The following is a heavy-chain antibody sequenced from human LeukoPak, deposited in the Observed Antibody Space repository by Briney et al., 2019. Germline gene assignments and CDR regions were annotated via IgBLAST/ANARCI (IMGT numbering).Heavy chain of an antibody. CDR2: IRYDGSNK. CDR3: AKEESRVVNWFDP. Sequence: PGGSLRLSCAASGFTFSSYGMHWVRQAPGKGLEGVAFIRYDGSNKYYADSVKGRFTISRDNSKNTLYLQMNSLRAEDTAVYYCAKEESRVVNWFDPWGQGTLVTVSS. D-gene: IGHD2-21*01. J-gene: IGHJ5*02. CDR1: GFTFSSYG. V-gene: IGHV3-30*02.